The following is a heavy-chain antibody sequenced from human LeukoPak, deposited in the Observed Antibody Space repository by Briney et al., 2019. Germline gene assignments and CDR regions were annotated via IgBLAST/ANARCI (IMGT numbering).Heavy chain of an antibody. CDR2: ISSSGSTI. V-gene: IGHV3-48*03. D-gene: IGHD5-18*01. J-gene: IGHJ4*02. CDR3: AKDGSPNTAMVAGYFDY. CDR1: GFTFSSYE. Sequence: PGGSLRPSCAASGFTFSSYEMNWVRQAPGKGLEWVSYISSSGSTIYYADSVKGRFTISRGNSKNSLYLQMNSLRTEDTALYYCAKDGSPNTAMVAGYFDYWGQGTLVTVSS.